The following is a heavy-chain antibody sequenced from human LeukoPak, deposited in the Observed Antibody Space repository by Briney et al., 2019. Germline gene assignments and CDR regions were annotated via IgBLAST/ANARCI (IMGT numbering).Heavy chain of an antibody. J-gene: IGHJ4*02. CDR1: GFTFSSYS. CDR2: ISSSSSYI. D-gene: IGHD3-10*01. Sequence: GALRLSCAASGFTFSSYSMNWVRQAPGKGLEWVSSISSSSSYIYYADSVKGRFTISRDNAKNSLYLQMNSLRAEDTAVYYCARDLSPTMVARGALDYWGQGTLVTVSS. V-gene: IGHV3-21*01. CDR3: ARDLSPTMVARGALDY.